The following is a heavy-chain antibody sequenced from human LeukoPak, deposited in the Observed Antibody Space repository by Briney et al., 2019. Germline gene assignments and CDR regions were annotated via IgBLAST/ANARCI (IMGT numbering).Heavy chain of an antibody. CDR3: ANLYQLLWGVGC. J-gene: IGHJ4*02. V-gene: IGHV3-23*01. Sequence: GGSLRLSCAASGFTFSSYAMSWVRRAPGKGLEWVSAISGSGGSTYYADSVKGRFTISRDNSKNTLYLQMNSLRAEDTAVYYCANLYQLLWGVGCWGQGTLVTVSS. D-gene: IGHD2-2*01. CDR1: GFTFSSYA. CDR2: ISGSGGST.